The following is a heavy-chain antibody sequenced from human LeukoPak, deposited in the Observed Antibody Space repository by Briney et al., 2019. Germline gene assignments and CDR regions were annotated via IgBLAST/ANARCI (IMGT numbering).Heavy chain of an antibody. CDR3: VRDLKRSRARWENLGFDP. J-gene: IGHJ5*02. CDR1: GGTFSSYD. Sequence: ASVKVSCKASGGTFSSYDISWVRQAPGQGLEWMGGIIPIFGTANYAQKLQGRVTMTTDTSTSTAYMELRSLRSDDTAVYCCVRDLKRSRARWENLGFDPWGQGTLVTVSS. CDR2: IIPIFGTA. V-gene: IGHV1-69*05. D-gene: IGHD1-26*01.